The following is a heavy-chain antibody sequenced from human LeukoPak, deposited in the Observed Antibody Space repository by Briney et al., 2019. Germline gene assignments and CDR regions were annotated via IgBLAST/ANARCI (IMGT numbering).Heavy chain of an antibody. J-gene: IGHJ4*02. V-gene: IGHV1-2*02. Sequence: GASVKVSCKASGYTVTGYYMHWVRQAPGQGREWMGWINPNSGGTNYAQKFQGRVTMTRDTSISTAYMELSRLRSDDTAVYYCARWDIVVVPAAGFDYWGQGTLVTVSS. CDR1: GYTVTGYY. CDR3: ARWDIVVVPAAGFDY. CDR2: INPNSGGT. D-gene: IGHD2-2*01.